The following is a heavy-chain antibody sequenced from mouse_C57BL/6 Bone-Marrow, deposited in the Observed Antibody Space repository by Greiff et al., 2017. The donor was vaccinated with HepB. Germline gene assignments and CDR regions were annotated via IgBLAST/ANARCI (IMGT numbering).Heavy chain of an antibody. D-gene: IGHD1-1*01. Sequence: QVQLQQSGPGLVAPSQSLSITCTVSGFSLTSYGVDWVRQSPGKGLEWLGVIWGVGSTNYNSALKSRLSISKDNSKSQVFLKMNSLQTDDTAMYYCASYYYGSSSWFAYWGQGTLVTVSA. J-gene: IGHJ3*01. V-gene: IGHV2-6*01. CDR3: ASYYYGSSSWFAY. CDR1: GFSLTSYG. CDR2: IWGVGST.